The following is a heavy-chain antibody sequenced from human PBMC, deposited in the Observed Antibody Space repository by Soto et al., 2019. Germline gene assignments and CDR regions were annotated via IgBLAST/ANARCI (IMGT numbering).Heavy chain of an antibody. Sequence: GASVKVSCKASGYTFTSYAMHWVRQAPGQRLEWMGWINAGNGYTKYSQKFQGRVTITRDTSASTAYMELSSLRSEDTAVYYCARSIVVVTALDYWGQGTLDTVSS. CDR2: INAGNGYT. CDR3: ARSIVVVTALDY. V-gene: IGHV1-3*01. D-gene: IGHD2-21*02. J-gene: IGHJ4*02. CDR1: GYTFTSYA.